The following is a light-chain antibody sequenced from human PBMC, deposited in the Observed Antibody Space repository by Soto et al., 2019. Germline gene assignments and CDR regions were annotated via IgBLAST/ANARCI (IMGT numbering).Light chain of an antibody. CDR2: WAS. V-gene: IGKV4-1*01. Sequence: DIVMTQSPDSLAVSLGERATINCKSSQRVFYNSNNKNYLAWYRQRPGQPPKLLIYWASTRESGVPDRFSGSGSGTDFTLTISSLQAEDVAVYYCQQYYSIPLTFGGGTKVEIK. J-gene: IGKJ4*01. CDR1: QRVFYNSNNKNY. CDR3: QQYYSIPLT.